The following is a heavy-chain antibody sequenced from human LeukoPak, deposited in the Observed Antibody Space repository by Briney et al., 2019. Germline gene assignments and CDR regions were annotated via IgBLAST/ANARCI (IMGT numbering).Heavy chain of an antibody. Sequence: GGSLRLSCAASGFTFSSYEMNWVRQAPGKGLEWVSYISSSGSTIYYADSVKGRFTISRDNAKNSLYLQMNSLRAEDTAVYYCARAFLYYYDSSGYYGYWGQGTLVTVSS. CDR3: ARAFLYYYDSSGYYGY. CDR1: GFTFSSYE. D-gene: IGHD3-22*01. CDR2: ISSSGSTI. J-gene: IGHJ4*02. V-gene: IGHV3-48*03.